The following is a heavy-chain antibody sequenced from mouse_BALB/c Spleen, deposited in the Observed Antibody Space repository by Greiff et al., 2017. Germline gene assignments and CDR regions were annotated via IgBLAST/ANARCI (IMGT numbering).Heavy chain of an antibody. V-gene: IGHV3-2*02. Sequence: VQLKESGPGLVKPSQSLSLTCTVTGYSITSDYAWNWIRQFPGNKLEWMGYISYSGSTSYNPSLKSRISITRDTSKNQFFLQLNSVTTEDTATYYCAAGQYYFDDWGQGTTLTVSS. CDR2: ISYSGST. J-gene: IGHJ2*01. CDR3: AAGQYYFDD. CDR1: GYSITSDYA.